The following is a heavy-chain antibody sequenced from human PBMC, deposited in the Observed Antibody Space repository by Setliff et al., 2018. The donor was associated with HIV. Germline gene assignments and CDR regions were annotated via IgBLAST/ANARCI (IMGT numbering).Heavy chain of an antibody. CDR2: INWNGGST. D-gene: IGHD6-19*01. Sequence: SGGSLRLSCAVSGFTFEDYGMSWVRQAPGKGLEWVSGINWNGGSTGYVDSVKGRFTISRDNSKNTLYLQMNSLRAEDTAVYYCASLFSKEVAGDDYWGQGTLVTVSS. V-gene: IGHV3-20*04. CDR1: GFTFEDYG. CDR3: ASLFSKEVAGDDY. J-gene: IGHJ4*02.